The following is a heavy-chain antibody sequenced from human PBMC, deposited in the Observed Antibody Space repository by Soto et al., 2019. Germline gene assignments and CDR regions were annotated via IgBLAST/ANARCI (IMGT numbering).Heavy chain of an antibody. CDR3: ARGLLRYFDWSTLDYMDV. CDR1: GYTFTSYY. V-gene: IGHV1-46*03. D-gene: IGHD3-9*01. J-gene: IGHJ6*03. Sequence: ASVKVSCKASGYTFTSYYMHWVRQAPGQGLEWMGIINPSGGSTSYAQKFQGRVTMTRDTSTSTVYMELSSLRSEDTAVYYCARGLLRYFDWSTLDYMDVWGKGTTVTVSS. CDR2: INPSGGST.